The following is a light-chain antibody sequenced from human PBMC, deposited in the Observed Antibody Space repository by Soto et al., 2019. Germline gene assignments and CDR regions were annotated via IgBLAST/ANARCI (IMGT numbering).Light chain of an antibody. J-gene: IGKJ4*01. CDR1: KRVSNN. CDR3: QQYNNWPPLT. Sequence: EIVMTQSPATLSVSPGERAILSCRANKRVSNNLAWYQQKPGQAPRLLIYGASTRATGIPARFSGSGSGTEFTLSISSLQSEDFAIYYCQQYNNWPPLTFGGGTKVEIK. CDR2: GAS. V-gene: IGKV3-15*01.